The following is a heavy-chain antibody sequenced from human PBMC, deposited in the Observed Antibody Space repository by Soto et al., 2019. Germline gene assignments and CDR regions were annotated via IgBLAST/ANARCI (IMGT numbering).Heavy chain of an antibody. D-gene: IGHD5-18*01. V-gene: IGHV4-61*01. CDR3: ARCCGRSYGYGRTKDFDY. CDR2: IYYSGST. Sequence: PSETLSLTCTVSGGSVSSGSYYWSWIRQPPGKGLECVGYIYYSGSTNYNPSLKSRVTISVDTSKNQFSLKLSSVTAADTAVYYCARCCGRSYGYGRTKDFDYWGQGTLLTVSS. CDR1: GGSVSSGSYY. J-gene: IGHJ4*02.